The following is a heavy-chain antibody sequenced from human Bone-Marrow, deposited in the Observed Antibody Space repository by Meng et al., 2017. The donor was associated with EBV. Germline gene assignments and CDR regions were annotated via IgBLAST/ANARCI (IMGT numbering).Heavy chain of an antibody. CDR2: ISGSGAIV. CDR3: ARGYSMSPAYFKF. J-gene: IGHJ1*01. V-gene: IGHV3-11*01. CDR1: GFDFSYYY. Sequence: HLVQLGGGLVKPGGSLRLSGAASGFDFSYYYMNWIRQAPGKGLEWVSYISGSGAIVYYADSVKGRFTVSRDNAKKSLYLHMNSLRAEDTAVYYWARGYSMSPAYFKFWGQGTLVTVSS. D-gene: IGHD6-13*01.